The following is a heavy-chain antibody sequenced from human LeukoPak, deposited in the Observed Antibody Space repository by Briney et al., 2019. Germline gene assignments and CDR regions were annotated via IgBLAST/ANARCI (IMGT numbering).Heavy chain of an antibody. V-gene: IGHV1-2*02. CDR3: ARGPLVGGSGLHWFDP. J-gene: IGHJ5*02. Sequence: ASVKVSCKASGYTFTGYYMHWVRQAPGQGLEWMGWINPNSGGTNYAQKFQGRVTMTRDTSISTAYMEPSRLRSDDTAVYYCARGPLVGGSGLHWFDPWGQGTLVTVSS. CDR1: GYTFTGYY. D-gene: IGHD3-10*01. CDR2: INPNSGGT.